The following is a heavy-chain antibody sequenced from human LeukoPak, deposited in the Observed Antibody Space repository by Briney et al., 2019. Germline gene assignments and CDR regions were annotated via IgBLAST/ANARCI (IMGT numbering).Heavy chain of an antibody. CDR3: AARWYSSDY. CDR1: GFTFSSYA. CDR2: ISGSGGST. J-gene: IGHJ4*02. D-gene: IGHD2-8*01. Sequence: PGGSLILSCAASGFTFSSYAMSWVRQAPGKGLEWVSSISGSGGSTYYADSVTGRFTISRDQSKDTLYLELNSRRAEDTALYYCAARWYSSDYWGQGTLVTVSS. V-gene: IGHV3-23*01.